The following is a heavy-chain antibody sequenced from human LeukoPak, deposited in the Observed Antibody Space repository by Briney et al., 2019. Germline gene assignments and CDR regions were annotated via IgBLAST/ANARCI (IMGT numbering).Heavy chain of an antibody. D-gene: IGHD3-22*01. CDR1: GFTFSSYS. V-gene: IGHV3-48*02. J-gene: IGHJ4*02. CDR3: ARDGSYYYDSSGYSVIDY. CDR2: ISSSSSTI. Sequence: PGGSLRLSCAASGFTFSSYSMNWVRHAPGKGLEWVSYISSSSSTIYYADSVKGRFTISRDNAKNSLYLQMNSLRDEDTAVYYCARDGSYYYDSSGYSVIDYWGQGTPVTVSS.